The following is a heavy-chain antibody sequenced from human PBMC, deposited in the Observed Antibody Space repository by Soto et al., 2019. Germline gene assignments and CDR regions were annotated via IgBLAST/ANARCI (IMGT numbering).Heavy chain of an antibody. J-gene: IGHJ4*02. CDR1: GFPFGGYT. V-gene: IGHV3-23*01. CDR2: IRDGGERT. CDR3: GRAGWEH. Sequence: EVQRLESGGGLAPPGGYLRLSCTASGFPFGGYTMSWFRQAPGKGLEWVSAIRDGGERTYYADSVKGRFAISRHNSKNTLYLRLNSLRPEDTAVSFFGRAGWEHWGQGNQVTVSS. D-gene: IGHD6-19*01.